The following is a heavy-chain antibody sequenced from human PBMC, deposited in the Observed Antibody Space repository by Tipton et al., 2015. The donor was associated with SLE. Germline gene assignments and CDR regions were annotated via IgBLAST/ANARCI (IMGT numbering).Heavy chain of an antibody. CDR3: ARDIGGLWPRFVF. CDR2: INHSGST. CDR1: GGSFSGYY. V-gene: IGHV4-34*01. J-gene: IGHJ4*02. Sequence: TLSLTCDVYGGSFSGYYWSWIRQPPGKGLEWIGEINHSGSTNYNPSLKSRVTMSLDTSKNQFSLKMTSVTAADTAIYFCARDIGGLWPRFVFWGQGILVTVSS. D-gene: IGHD1-26*01.